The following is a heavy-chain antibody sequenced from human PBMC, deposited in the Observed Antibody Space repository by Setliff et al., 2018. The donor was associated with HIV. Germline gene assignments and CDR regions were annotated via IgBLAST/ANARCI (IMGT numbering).Heavy chain of an antibody. CDR3: TREIRDGYPRSSN. J-gene: IGHJ4*02. V-gene: IGHV3-15*01. Sequence: GESLKISCVASGLTFTHAWMNWVRRAPGKGLEWVGRVKSESDGGAIDYAAPVKGRFTISRDDSKSTLYLQLTTLRTEDTGFYFCTREIRDGYPRSSNWGQGTLVTVSS. D-gene: IGHD3-10*01. CDR2: VKSESDGGAI. CDR1: GLTFTHAW.